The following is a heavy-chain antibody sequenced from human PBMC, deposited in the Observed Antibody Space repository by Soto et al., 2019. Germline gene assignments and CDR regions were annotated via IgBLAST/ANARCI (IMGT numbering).Heavy chain of an antibody. CDR1: GFTFSSYA. V-gene: IGHV3-23*01. CDR2: ISGSGGST. J-gene: IGHJ5*02. CDR3: AKEIQSTYDYIWGSYRYKQTKKFDP. Sequence: GESLKISCAASGFTFSSYAMSWVRQAPGKGLEWVSAISGSGGSTYYADSVKGRFTISRDNSKNTLYLQMNSLRAEDTAVYYCAKEIQSTYDYIWGSYRYKQTKKFDPWGQGTLVTVSS. D-gene: IGHD3-16*02.